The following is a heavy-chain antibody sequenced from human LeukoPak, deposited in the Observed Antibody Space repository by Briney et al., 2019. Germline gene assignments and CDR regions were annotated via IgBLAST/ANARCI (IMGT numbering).Heavy chain of an antibody. V-gene: IGHV4-38-2*02. Sequence: SETLSLTCTVSGYSISSGYYWGWIRQPPGKGLEWIGSIYHSGSTYYNPSLKSRVTISVDTSKNQFSLKLSSVTAADTAVYYCARGIAAAGIPWFDPWGQGSLVTVSS. J-gene: IGHJ5*02. CDR3: ARGIAAAGIPWFDP. D-gene: IGHD6-13*01. CDR2: IYHSGST. CDR1: GYSISSGYY.